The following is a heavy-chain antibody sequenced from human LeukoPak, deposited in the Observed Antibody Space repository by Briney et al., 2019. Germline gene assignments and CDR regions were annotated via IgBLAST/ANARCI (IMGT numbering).Heavy chain of an antibody. J-gene: IGHJ4*02. V-gene: IGHV4-39*01. CDR3: ARREDGRYTIDY. CDR2: IYYSGST. D-gene: IGHD5-24*01. CDR1: SGSISSNNYY. Sequence: SETLSLTCSVSSGSISSNNYYWGWIRQPPGKGLGWIGYIYYSGSTYYNPSLKSRVTISVDTSKNQFSLKLSSVTAADTAVYYCARREDGRYTIDYWGQGTLVTVSS.